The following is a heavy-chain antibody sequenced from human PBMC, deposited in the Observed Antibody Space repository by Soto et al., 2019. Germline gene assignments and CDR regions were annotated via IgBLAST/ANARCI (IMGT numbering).Heavy chain of an antibody. Sequence: PAGVLRLSCAASGFIFKMYWMHWVRQSPGKGLVWISRIYNDGTYSDYADSVRGRFTISRDNVNDTLYLQMNNLRAEDSGLYYCTRGPRPISTGTGAYWGQGTQVTVS. CDR1: GFIFKMYW. J-gene: IGHJ4*02. CDR2: IYNDGTYS. V-gene: IGHV3-74*01. CDR3: TRGPRPISTGTGAY. D-gene: IGHD3-10*01.